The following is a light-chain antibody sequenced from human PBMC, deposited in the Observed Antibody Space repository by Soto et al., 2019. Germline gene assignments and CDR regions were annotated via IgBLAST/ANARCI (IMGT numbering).Light chain of an antibody. Sequence: QSALTQPASVSGSPGQSITISCTGTRSDVGSYNYVAWYQQHPGKAPKLMIYDVSNRSSGISNRFSGSKSGNTASLTIAGLQAEDEADYYCSSYTTSSTVVFGTGTKLTVL. V-gene: IGLV2-14*03. CDR1: RSDVGSYNY. CDR3: SSYTTSSTVV. J-gene: IGLJ1*01. CDR2: DVS.